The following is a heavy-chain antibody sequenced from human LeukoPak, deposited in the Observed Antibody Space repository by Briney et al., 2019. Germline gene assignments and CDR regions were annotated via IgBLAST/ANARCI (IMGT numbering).Heavy chain of an antibody. D-gene: IGHD1-26*01. CDR1: GFTFGDYP. CDR3: AKDMGGSGRNWASNWFDP. J-gene: IGHJ5*02. CDR2: ISPAGGRP. Sequence: GGSLRLSCAPSGFTFGDYPMHWIRQTPRQGLEWASLISPAGGRPFQADSVRGRFTISRDNSKNSLYLQMNSLRSEDTALHYCAKDMGGSGRNWASNWFDPWGQGTLVTASS. V-gene: IGHV3-43*02.